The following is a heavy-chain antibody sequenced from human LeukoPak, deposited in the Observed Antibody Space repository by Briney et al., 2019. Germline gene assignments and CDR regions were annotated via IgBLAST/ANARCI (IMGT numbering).Heavy chain of an antibody. CDR2: IYTSGST. V-gene: IGHV4-61*02. Sequence: PSQTLSLTCTVSGASISSGSYYWSWIRQPAGKGLEWIGRIYTSGSTNYNPSLKSRVTISVDTSKNQFSLKLSSVTAADTAVYYCARGIAAAGGGFDYWGQGTLVTVSS. CDR3: ARGIAAAGGGFDY. CDR1: GASISSGSYY. D-gene: IGHD6-13*01. J-gene: IGHJ4*02.